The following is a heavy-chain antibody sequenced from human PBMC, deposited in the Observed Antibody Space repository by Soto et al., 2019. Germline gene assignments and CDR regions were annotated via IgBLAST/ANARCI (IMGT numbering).Heavy chain of an antibody. J-gene: IGHJ5*02. CDR2: IHPGDSDT. CDR1: GYNFASYW. V-gene: IGHV5-51*01. D-gene: IGHD6-6*01. Sequence: PGESLKISCKGSGYNFASYWIGWVRQMPGKGLEWMGIIHPGDSDTRYSPSFRGQVTISADKSTSRAYLQWSSLEASDTAIYYCARLLAEYSASAGPWGQGTMVTVST. CDR3: ARLLAEYSASAGP.